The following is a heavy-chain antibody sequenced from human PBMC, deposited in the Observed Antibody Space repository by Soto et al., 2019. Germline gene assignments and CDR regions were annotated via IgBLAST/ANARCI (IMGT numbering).Heavy chain of an antibody. CDR2: IYNSGSI. CDR3: AGFFFGAANCFAP. CDR1: GGSISSYY. D-gene: IGHD3-16*01. V-gene: IGHV4-59*01. J-gene: IGHJ5*02. Sequence: SETLSLTCTVSGGSISSYYWSWIRQPPGKGLEWIGYIYNSGSINYNPSLKSRVTISLDTSKNQFSLKLSSVTAADTAVYYCAGFFFGAANCFAPGGRGPRVTVPS.